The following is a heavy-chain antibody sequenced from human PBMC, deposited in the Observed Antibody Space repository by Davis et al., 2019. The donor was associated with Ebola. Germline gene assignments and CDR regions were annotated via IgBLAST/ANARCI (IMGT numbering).Heavy chain of an antibody. V-gene: IGHV3-9*01. Sequence: PGGSLRLSCAASGFTFDDYAMHWVRQAPGKGLEWVSAITWNSGSRGYADSVRGRFTISRDNAKNSLYLQMNSLRGEDTALYYCARDPSGRYWNYGMDVWGQGTTVTVSS. CDR1: GFTFDDYA. CDR2: ITWNSGSR. J-gene: IGHJ6*02. CDR3: ARDPSGRYWNYGMDV. D-gene: IGHD1-26*01.